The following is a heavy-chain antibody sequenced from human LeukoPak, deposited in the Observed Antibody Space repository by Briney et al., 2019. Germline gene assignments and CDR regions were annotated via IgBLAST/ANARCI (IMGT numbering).Heavy chain of an antibody. D-gene: IGHD3-10*01. J-gene: IGHJ4*02. CDR3: ARDSGFGELSIGLYY. CDR1: GGSISSYY. CDR2: IYYSGST. Sequence: SETLSLTCTVSGGSISSYYWSWIRQPPGKGLEWIGYIYYSGSTNYNPSLKSRVTMSVDTSKNQFSLKLSSVTAADTAVYYCARDSGFGELSIGLYYWGQGTLVTVSS. V-gene: IGHV4-59*12.